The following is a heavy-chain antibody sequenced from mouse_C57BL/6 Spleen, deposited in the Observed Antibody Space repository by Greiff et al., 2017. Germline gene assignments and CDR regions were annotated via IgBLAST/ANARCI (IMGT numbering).Heavy chain of an antibody. J-gene: IGHJ3*01. CDR1: GYTFTDYE. Sequence: QVQLKQSGAELVRPGASVTLSCKASGYTFTDYEMHWVKQTPVHGLEWIGAIDPETGGTAYNQKFKGKAILTADKSSSTAYMELRSLTSEDSAVYYCTRGYYYDSKSWFAYWGQGTLVTVSA. V-gene: IGHV1-15*01. CDR3: TRGYYYDSKSWFAY. D-gene: IGHD2-4*01. CDR2: IDPETGGT.